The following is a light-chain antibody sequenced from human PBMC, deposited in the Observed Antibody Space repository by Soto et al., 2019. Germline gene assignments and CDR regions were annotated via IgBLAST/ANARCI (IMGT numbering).Light chain of an antibody. V-gene: IGLV1-40*01. Sequence: QSVLTQPPSVSGAPGQRVTISCTGSSSNIGAGYDVHWYQQLPGTAPKLLIYGNSNRPSGVPDRFSGSKSGTSASLAITGLQAEDEADYYCQSYDSSFYVFXTGTKVTVL. CDR3: QSYDSSFYV. CDR2: GNS. CDR1: SSNIGAGYD. J-gene: IGLJ1*01.